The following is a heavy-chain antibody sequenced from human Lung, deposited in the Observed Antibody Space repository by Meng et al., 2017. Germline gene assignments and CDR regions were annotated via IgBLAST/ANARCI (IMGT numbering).Heavy chain of an antibody. V-gene: IGHV3-48*03. CDR3: ARAVLRYFDWLLYPSYWYFDL. J-gene: IGHJ2*01. D-gene: IGHD3-9*01. Sequence: GGSLRLSCAASGFTFSSYEMNWVRQAPGKGLEWVSYISSSGSTIYYADSVKGRFTISRDNAKNSLYLQMNSLRAEDTAVYYCARAVLRYFDWLLYPSYWYFDLWGRGTRVTGAS. CDR1: GFTFSSYE. CDR2: ISSSGSTI.